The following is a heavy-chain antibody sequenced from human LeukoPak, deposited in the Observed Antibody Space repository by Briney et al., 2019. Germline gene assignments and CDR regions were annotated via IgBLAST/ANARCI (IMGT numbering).Heavy chain of an antibody. CDR2: INHSGST. V-gene: IGHV4-34*01. Sequence: SETLSLTCAVYGGSFSGYYWSWIRQPPGKGLVWIGEINHSGSTNYNPSLKSRVTISVDTSKNQFSLKLSSVTAADTAVYYCARGGRGSGWYTYWGQGTLVTVSS. D-gene: IGHD6-19*01. J-gene: IGHJ4*02. CDR3: ARGGRGSGWYTY. CDR1: GGSFSGYY.